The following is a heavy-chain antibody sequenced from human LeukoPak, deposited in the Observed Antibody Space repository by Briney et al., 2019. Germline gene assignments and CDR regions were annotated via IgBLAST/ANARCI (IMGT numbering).Heavy chain of an antibody. J-gene: IGHJ4*02. CDR2: IYYSGST. D-gene: IGHD6-13*01. CDR3: AREEPEAAAGTGPFDY. Sequence: SQTLSLTCAVSGCPFSSGGFYWGRDPPHPGEGLGWVWYIYYSGSTYYNPSLKSRVTISVDTSKNQFSLKLSSVTAADTAVYYCAREEPEAAAGTGPFDYWGQGTLVTVSS. V-gene: IGHV4-31*11. CDR1: GCPFSSGGFY.